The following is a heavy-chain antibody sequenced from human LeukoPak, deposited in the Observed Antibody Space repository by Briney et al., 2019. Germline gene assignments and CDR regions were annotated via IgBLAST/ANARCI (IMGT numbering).Heavy chain of an antibody. Sequence: ASETLSLTCTVSGYSISSDYYWGWIRQPPGKGLEWIGSIHHSGRTYYNPSLKSRVTISVDTSKNQFSLKLSSVTAADTAVYYCARGGVLKSVDYWGQGTLVAVSS. J-gene: IGHJ4*02. CDR3: ARGGVLKSVDY. D-gene: IGHD3-16*01. CDR2: IHHSGRT. V-gene: IGHV4-38-2*02. CDR1: GYSISSDYY.